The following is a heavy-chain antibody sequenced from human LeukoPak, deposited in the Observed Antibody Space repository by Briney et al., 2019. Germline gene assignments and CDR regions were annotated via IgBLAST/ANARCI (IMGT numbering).Heavy chain of an antibody. J-gene: IGHJ4*02. CDR1: GFIFSSYG. Sequence: GGTPRLSCAASGFIFSSYGMSWVRQAPGEGLEWISGITGSTYSSYYADSVRGRFTISRDNSKNTLYLQMNSLRADDTAVYYCAKDQLNRFCSGGSCSITHDYWGQGTLVTVSS. CDR2: ITGSTYSS. CDR3: AKDQLNRFCSGGSCSITHDY. V-gene: IGHV3-23*01. D-gene: IGHD2-15*01.